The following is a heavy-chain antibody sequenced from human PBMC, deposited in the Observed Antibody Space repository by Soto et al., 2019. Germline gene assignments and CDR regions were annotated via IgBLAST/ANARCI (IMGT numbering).Heavy chain of an antibody. CDR1: GFTFSSYA. J-gene: IGHJ4*02. V-gene: IGHV3-23*01. CDR2: ISVSDST. Sequence: EVQLLESGGDLVQPGGSLRLSCAASGFTFSSYAMSWVRQAPGKGLEWVSSISVSDSTYYADSVKGRFTISRDNSKNPLYLQLISLRAEDTAIYYCAKNYYFDYWGQGTLVTVSS. CDR3: AKNYYFDY.